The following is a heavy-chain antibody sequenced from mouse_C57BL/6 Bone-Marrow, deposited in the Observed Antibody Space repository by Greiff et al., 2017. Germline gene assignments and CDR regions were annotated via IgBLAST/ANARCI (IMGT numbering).Heavy chain of an antibody. CDR1: GFTFSSYG. CDR2: ISSGGSYT. CDR3: ARQPLYSGDY. Sequence: EVHLVESGGDLVKPGGSLKLSCAASGFTFSSYGMSWVRQTPDKRLEWVATISSGGSYTYYPDSVKGRFTISRDNAKNTLYLQMSSLKSEDTAMYYCARQPLYSGDYWGQGTTLTVSS. D-gene: IGHD2-1*01. V-gene: IGHV5-6*01. J-gene: IGHJ2*01.